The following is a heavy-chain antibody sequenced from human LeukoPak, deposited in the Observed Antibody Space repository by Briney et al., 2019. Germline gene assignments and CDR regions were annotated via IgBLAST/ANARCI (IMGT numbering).Heavy chain of an antibody. V-gene: IGHV3-21*03. D-gene: IGHD3-3*01. CDR3: TRDSDFWSGYAHYGMDV. CDR2: ISSSSSYI. CDR1: GFTFSSYS. Sequence: GGSLRLSCAASGFTFSSYSMNWVRQAPGKGLEWVSSISSSSSYIYYADSVKGRFTISRDDSKSIAYLQMNNLKTEDTAVYYCTRDSDFWSGYAHYGMDVWGQGTTVTVSS. J-gene: IGHJ6*02.